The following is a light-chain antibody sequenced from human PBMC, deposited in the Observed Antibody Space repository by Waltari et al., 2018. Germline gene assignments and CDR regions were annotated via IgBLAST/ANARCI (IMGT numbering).Light chain of an antibody. J-gene: IGKJ4*01. CDR1: QSISTS. CDR3: QQTYSMPLT. Sequence: DIQMTQSPPSLSASVRDRVTITCRASQSISTSLSWYQQKPGKVPKILVYAASSLESGVPSRFTGSGSGTYFSLTISSLQPEDFATYFCQQTYSMPLTFGGGTKV. CDR2: AAS. V-gene: IGKV1-39*01.